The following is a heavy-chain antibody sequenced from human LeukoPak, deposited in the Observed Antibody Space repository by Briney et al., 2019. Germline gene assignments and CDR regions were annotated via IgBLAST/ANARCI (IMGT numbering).Heavy chain of an antibody. CDR1: GFTFSDYY. J-gene: IGHJ4*02. CDR2: IGNSVGNK. CDR3: ARDLYDSSGYYLTLGY. V-gene: IGHV3-11*01. Sequence: GGSLRLSCTASGFTFSDYYMSWIRQAPGKGLEWVSNIGNSVGNKYYADSVKGRFTISRDNAKKSLYLQMNSLRAEDTAVYYCARDLYDSSGYYLTLGYWGQGTLVTVSS. D-gene: IGHD3-22*01.